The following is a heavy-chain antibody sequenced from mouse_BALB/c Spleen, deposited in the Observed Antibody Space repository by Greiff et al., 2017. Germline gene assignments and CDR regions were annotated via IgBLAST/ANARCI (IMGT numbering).Heavy chain of an antibody. D-gene: IGHD1-1*01. CDR2: IRSKSNNYAT. Sequence: EVHLVESGGGLVQPKGSLKLSCAASGFTFNTYAMNWVRQAPGKGLEWVARIRSKSNNYATYYADSVKDRFTISRDDSQSMLYLQMNNLKTEDTAMYYCVRGRSYYFDYWGQGTTLTVSS. CDR1: GFTFNTYA. CDR3: VRGRSYYFDY. V-gene: IGHV10-1*02. J-gene: IGHJ2*01.